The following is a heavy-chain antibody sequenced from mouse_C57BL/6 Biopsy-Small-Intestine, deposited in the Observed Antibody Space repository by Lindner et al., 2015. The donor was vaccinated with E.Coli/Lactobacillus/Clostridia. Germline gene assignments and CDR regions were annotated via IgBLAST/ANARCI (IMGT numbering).Heavy chain of an antibody. CDR2: ITPNSAGT. D-gene: IGHD1-3*01. Sequence: SVKVSCKASGYTFSGYNMHWVRQAPGKGLEWMGWITPNSAGTNYTQKFQGRVTMTRDTSINTAYMELNRLTSDDTAVYYCAREWGRTFDPWGQGTLVTISS. J-gene: IGHJ4*01. CDR3: AREWGRTFDP. CDR1: GYTFSGYN. V-gene: IGHV1-18*01.